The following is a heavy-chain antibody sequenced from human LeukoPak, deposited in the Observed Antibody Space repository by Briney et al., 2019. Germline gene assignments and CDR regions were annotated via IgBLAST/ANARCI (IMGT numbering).Heavy chain of an antibody. CDR1: GFTFSGYA. D-gene: IGHD3-10*01. V-gene: IGHV3-23*01. J-gene: IGHJ4*02. CDR2: ITSSGGTT. CDR3: ATYGSGSNYRRAFDY. Sequence: PGGSLRLSCAASGFTFSGYAMGWVRQAPGEGLEWVSGITSSGGTTYYADSVKGRLTISRDNSKSTLYLEMNSLKAEDTAVYYCATYGSGSNYRRAFDYWGQGTLVTVSS.